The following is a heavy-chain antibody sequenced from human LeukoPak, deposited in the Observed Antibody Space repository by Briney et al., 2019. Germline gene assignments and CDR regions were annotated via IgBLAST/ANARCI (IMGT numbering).Heavy chain of an antibody. J-gene: IGHJ4*02. CDR1: GYSISSGYY. CDR2: IYHSGST. CDR3: ASYYDILTAKYYFDY. D-gene: IGHD3-9*01. Sequence: SETLSLTCTVSGYSISSGYYWGWIRQPPGKGLEWIGSIYHSGSTYYNPSLKSRVTISVDTSKNQFSLKLSSVTAADTAVYYCASYYDILTAKYYFDYWGQGTLVTVSS. V-gene: IGHV4-38-2*02.